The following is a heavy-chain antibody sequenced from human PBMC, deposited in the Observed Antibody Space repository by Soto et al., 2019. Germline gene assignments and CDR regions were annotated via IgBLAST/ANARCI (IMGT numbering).Heavy chain of an antibody. CDR1: GNSISGTRSF. CDR2: VYYTGST. D-gene: IGHD4-4*01. Sequence: SETLSLTCTVSGNSISGTRSFWAWIRQPPGKNLEWIGSVYYTGSTYYNSSLKSRVSISIDTSKNQFSLSLNSVTAADTAVYYCTRRVRSTGLLDYWGQGALVTSPQ. J-gene: IGHJ4*02. CDR3: TRRVRSTGLLDY. V-gene: IGHV4-39*01.